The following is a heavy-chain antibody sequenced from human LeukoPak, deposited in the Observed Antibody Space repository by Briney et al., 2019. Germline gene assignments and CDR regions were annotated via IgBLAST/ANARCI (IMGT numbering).Heavy chain of an antibody. CDR3: AKDKGCFDY. V-gene: IGHV3-30*18. CDR1: GFTFSNYG. J-gene: IGHJ4*02. CDR2: ISYDGNDK. Sequence: GGSLRLSCAASGFTFSNYGMHWVRQAPGKGLEWVAVISYDGNDKYYADSVKGRFTISRDNSKNTLYLQMNSLRAEDTAVYYCAKDKGCFDYWGQGTLVTVSS.